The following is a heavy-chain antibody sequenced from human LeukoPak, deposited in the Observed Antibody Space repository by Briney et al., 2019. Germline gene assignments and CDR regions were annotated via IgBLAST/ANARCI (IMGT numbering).Heavy chain of an antibody. Sequence: SGPTLVNPTLTLTLTCTFSGFSLSTSGMCVSWIRQPPGKALEWLARIDWDDDKYYSTSLKTRLTISKDTSKNQVVLTMTNIDPVDTATYYCARRYCSGGSCYSEYDYFDYWGQGTLVTVSS. D-gene: IGHD2-15*01. CDR2: IDWDDDK. V-gene: IGHV2-70*11. J-gene: IGHJ4*02. CDR1: GFSLSTSGMC. CDR3: ARRYCSGGSCYSEYDYFDY.